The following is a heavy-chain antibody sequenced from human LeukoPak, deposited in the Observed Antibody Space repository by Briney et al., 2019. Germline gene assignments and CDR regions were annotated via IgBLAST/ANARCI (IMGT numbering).Heavy chain of an antibody. V-gene: IGHV3-23*01. CDR1: GFTFSSYA. J-gene: IGHJ4*02. D-gene: IGHD2-2*01. CDR3: ATLTVGYCSSTSCQTLDC. CDR2: ISASGGST. Sequence: GGALRLSCAASGFTFSSYAMTWVRQAPGKGLEWVSAISASGGSTYSADSVKGRVTISRDNSKNTLDLQMNSLRAEDAAVYYCATLTVGYCSSTSCQTLDCWGQGTLVTVSS.